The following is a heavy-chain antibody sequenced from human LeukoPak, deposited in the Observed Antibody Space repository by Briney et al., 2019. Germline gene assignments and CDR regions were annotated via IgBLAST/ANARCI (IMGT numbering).Heavy chain of an antibody. J-gene: IGHJ4*02. CDR3: ARRDYGGPRAADY. Sequence: PAETLTLICTVSGGPVSSDSYYWSWIRQPPGKVLKWISYVYYTETTDYNPSLKSRVTMSVDTSKNQLSWKLNSVTAADTAVYYCARRDYGGPRAADYWGQGTLVTVSS. CDR1: GGPVSSDSYY. CDR2: VYYTETT. D-gene: IGHD4/OR15-4a*01. V-gene: IGHV4-61*01.